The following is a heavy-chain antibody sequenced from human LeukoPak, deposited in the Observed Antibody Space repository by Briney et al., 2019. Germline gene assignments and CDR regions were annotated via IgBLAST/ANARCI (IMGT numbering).Heavy chain of an antibody. Sequence: SETLSLTCTVSGGSVSSYYWSWIRQPPGQGLEWIGYIYYIGSTNYNPSLKSRVTISVDTSTTQFSLKLSSVTAADTAVYYCARAPGWFGELLLDYWGQGTLVTVSS. CDR3: ARAPGWFGELLLDY. CDR1: GGSVSSYY. CDR2: IYYIGST. D-gene: IGHD3-10*01. J-gene: IGHJ4*02. V-gene: IGHV4-59*02.